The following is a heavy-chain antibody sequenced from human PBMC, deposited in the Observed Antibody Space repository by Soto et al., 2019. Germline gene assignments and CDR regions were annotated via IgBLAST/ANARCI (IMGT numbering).Heavy chain of an antibody. CDR3: ARGWGGYFQH. CDR2: IYYSGST. Sequence: SETLSLTCTVSGGSISSYFWSWIRQPPGKGLEWIGYIYYSGSTNYNPSLKSRVTISVDTSKNQFSLKLSSVTAADTAVYYSARGWGGYFQHWGQGTLVTVSS. D-gene: IGHD7-27*01. CDR1: GGSISSYF. J-gene: IGHJ1*01. V-gene: IGHV4-59*01.